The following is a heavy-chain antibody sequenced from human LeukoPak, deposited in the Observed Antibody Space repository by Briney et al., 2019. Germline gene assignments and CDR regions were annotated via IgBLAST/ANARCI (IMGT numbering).Heavy chain of an antibody. D-gene: IGHD6-13*01. J-gene: IGHJ4*02. CDR1: GGTFSSYA. V-gene: IGHV1-69*05. CDR2: NIPIFGTA. CDR3: ARERPPGDSSNWFLEGYFDI. Sequence: GSSVKVSCKASGGTFSSYAITWVRQAPGQGLEWMGRNIPIFGTANYAQKFQGRVTITTDESTSTPYMELSPLRSDDTAVYYCARERPPGDSSNWFLEGYFDIWGQGTLVTVSS.